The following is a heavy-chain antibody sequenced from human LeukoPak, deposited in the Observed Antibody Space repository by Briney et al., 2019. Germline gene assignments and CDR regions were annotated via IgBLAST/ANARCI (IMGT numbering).Heavy chain of an antibody. CDR2: INSDGSST. CDR3: ARPTRRDGYSAVDS. CDR1: GFTFSNYW. J-gene: IGHJ4*02. D-gene: IGHD5-24*01. V-gene: IGHV3-74*01. Sequence: GGSLRLSCAASGFTFSNYWMHWVRQAPGKGLMWVSRINSDGSSTSHADPVKGRFIISRDNAKNTLYLQMNSLRAEDTAVYYCARPTRRDGYSAVDSWGQGTLVTVSS.